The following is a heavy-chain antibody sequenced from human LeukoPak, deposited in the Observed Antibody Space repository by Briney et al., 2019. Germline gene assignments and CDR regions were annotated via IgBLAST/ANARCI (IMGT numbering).Heavy chain of an antibody. CDR3: ATSPLWFGDVDY. CDR1: GYTLTELS. Sequence: EASVKVSCKVSGYTLTELSMHWVRQAPGKGLEWMGGFDPEDGETIYAQKFQGRVTMTEDTSTDTAYMALSSLRSEDTAVYYCATSPLWFGDVDYWGQGTLVTVSS. V-gene: IGHV1-24*01. J-gene: IGHJ4*02. D-gene: IGHD3-10*01. CDR2: FDPEDGET.